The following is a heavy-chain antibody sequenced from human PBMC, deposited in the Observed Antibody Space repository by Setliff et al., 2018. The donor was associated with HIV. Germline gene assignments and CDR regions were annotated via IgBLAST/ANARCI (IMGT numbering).Heavy chain of an antibody. CDR3: ARESSVGKWFDP. V-gene: IGHV1-18*01. J-gene: IGHJ5*02. Sequence: ASVKVSCKASGYMFTSYGIGWVRQAPGQGLEWMAWISTYNGNTNYAPQFQGRVSVTTDTATSTVHMELRSLRSDDTAVYFCARESSVGKWFDPWGQGTLVTVSS. CDR1: GYMFTSYG. D-gene: IGHD1-26*01. CDR2: ISTYNGNT.